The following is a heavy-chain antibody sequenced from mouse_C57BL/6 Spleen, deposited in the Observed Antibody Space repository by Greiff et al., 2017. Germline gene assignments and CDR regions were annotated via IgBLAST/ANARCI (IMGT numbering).Heavy chain of an antibody. CDR3: ERYDYAKAMDY. CDR1: GFTFSSYA. V-gene: IGHV5-4*01. Sequence: VQLKESGGGLVKPGGSLKLSCAASGFTFSSYAMSWVRQTPEKRLEWVATISDGGSYTYYPDNVQGRVTISRANAKNNLYLQMSHLKSEDTAMYYCERYDYAKAMDYWGQGTSVTVSS. J-gene: IGHJ4*01. CDR2: ISDGGSYT. D-gene: IGHD2-4*01.